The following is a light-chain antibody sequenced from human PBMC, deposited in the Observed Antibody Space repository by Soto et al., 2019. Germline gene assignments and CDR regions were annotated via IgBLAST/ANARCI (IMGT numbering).Light chain of an antibody. V-gene: IGKV3-11*01. CDR2: DAS. CDR1: QSVSSY. Sequence: ESVLTHSPATLSLSPGERATLYCRASQSVSSYLAWYQQKPGQAPRLLIYDASNRATGIPARFSGSGSGTDFTLTISSLEPEDFAVYYCQQRSNWPSITFGQGTRLEIK. J-gene: IGKJ5*01. CDR3: QQRSNWPSIT.